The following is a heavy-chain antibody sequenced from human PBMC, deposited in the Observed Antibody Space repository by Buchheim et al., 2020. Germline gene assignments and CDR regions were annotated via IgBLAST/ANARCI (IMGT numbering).Heavy chain of an antibody. CDR2: INPNSGGT. V-gene: IGHV1-2*04. J-gene: IGHJ6*02. D-gene: IGHD6-19*01. CDR3: ARAAGSAVAGTGEVYYYYGMDV. Sequence: QVQLVQSGAEVKKPGASVKVSCKASGYTFTGYYMHWVRQAPGRGLEWMGWINPNSGGTNYAQKFQGWVTMTRDTSISTAYMELSRLRSDDTAVYYCARAAGSAVAGTGEVYYYYGMDVWGQGTT. CDR1: GYTFTGYY.